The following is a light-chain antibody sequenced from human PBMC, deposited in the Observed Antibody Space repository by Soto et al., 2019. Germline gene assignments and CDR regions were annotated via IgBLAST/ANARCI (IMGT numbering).Light chain of an antibody. J-gene: IGKJ1*01. CDR2: AAS. CDR3: QRSYSTPWT. V-gene: IGKV1-39*01. Sequence: DIQMTQSPSTRSASIVDRVTITFRASESIRTWLAWYQHKPGKAPKLLIYAASSLQSGVPSRFSGSGSGTDFTLTISSLQPEDFATYYCQRSYSTPWTFGQGTKVDIK. CDR1: ESIRTW.